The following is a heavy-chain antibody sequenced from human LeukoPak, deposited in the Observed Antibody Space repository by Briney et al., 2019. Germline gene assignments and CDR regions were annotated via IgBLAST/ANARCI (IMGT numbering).Heavy chain of an antibody. J-gene: IGHJ3*02. CDR1: GGSISSYY. V-gene: IGHV4-59*01. CDR2: IYYSGST. D-gene: IGHD5-18*01. CDR3: AREDVDTAMVKGAFDI. Sequence: PSETLSLTCTVSGGSISSYYWNWIRQPPGKGLEWIGYIYYSGSTNYNPSFKSRVTISVDTSKNQFSLKLSSVTAADTAVYYCAREDVDTAMVKGAFDIWGQGAMVTVSS.